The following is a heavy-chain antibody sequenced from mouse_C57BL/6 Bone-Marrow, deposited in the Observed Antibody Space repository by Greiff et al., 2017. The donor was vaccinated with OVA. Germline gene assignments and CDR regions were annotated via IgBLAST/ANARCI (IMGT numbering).Heavy chain of an antibody. V-gene: IGHV7-1*01. CDR1: GFTFSDFY. Sequence: EVKLMESGGGLVQSGRSLRLSCATSGFTFSDFYMEWVRQAPGKGLEWIAASRNKANDYTTEYSASVKGRFIVSRDTSQSILYLQMNALRAEDTAIYYCARDAMDYWGQGTSVTVSS. J-gene: IGHJ4*01. CDR2: SRNKANDYTT. CDR3: ARDAMDY.